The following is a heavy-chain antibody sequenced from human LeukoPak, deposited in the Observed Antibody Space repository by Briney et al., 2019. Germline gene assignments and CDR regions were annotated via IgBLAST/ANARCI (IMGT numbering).Heavy chain of an antibody. D-gene: IGHD6-19*01. J-gene: IGHJ4*02. V-gene: IGHV4-39*01. Sequence: SETLSLACTVSCGSISSSSYYWGWIRQPPGKGLEWIGSIYYSGSTYYNPSLKSRVTISVDTSKNQFSLKLSSVTAADTAVYYCARGRPRVAEYSSGWCTSWGQGTLVTVSS. CDR1: CGSISSSSYY. CDR2: IYYSGST. CDR3: ARGRPRVAEYSSGWCTS.